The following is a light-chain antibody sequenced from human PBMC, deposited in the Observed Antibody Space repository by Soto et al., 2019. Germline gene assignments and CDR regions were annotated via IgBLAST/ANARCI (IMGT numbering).Light chain of an antibody. J-gene: IGLJ1*01. CDR2: GVR. CDR3: SSYTSSRPYV. CDR1: SSDVSGYNY. Sequence: QSVLTQPASVSGSPGQSITISCTGTSSDVSGYNYVSWYQQHPGKAPKLMIYGVRNRPSGVSHRFSGSKSANPASLTISGLQAEDEADYYCSSYTSSRPYVLGTGTKVTVL. V-gene: IGLV2-14*01.